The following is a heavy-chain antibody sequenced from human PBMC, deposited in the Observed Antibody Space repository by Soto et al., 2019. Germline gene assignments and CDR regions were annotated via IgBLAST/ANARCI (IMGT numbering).Heavy chain of an antibody. D-gene: IGHD3-3*01. J-gene: IGHJ6*02. V-gene: IGHV4-38-2*02. CDR2: IYHSGST. CDR1: GYSISSGYY. CDR3: ARDREEWSRYYYYGMDV. Sequence: LSLTCAVSGYSISSGYYWGWIRQPPGKGLEWIGSIYHSGSTYYNPSLKSRVTISVDTSKNQFSLKLSSVTAADTAVYYCARDREEWSRYYYYGMDVWGQGTTVTVSS.